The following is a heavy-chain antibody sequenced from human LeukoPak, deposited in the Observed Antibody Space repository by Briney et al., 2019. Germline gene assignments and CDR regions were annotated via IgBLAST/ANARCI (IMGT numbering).Heavy chain of an antibody. D-gene: IGHD1-1*01. CDR2: IYSGGST. Sequence: GGPLRLSCAASGFTVSSNYMSWVRQAPGKGLEWVSVIYSGGSTYYADSVKGRFTISRDNSKNTLYLQMNSLRAEDTAVYYCASGEVLGAFDIWGQGTMVTVSS. V-gene: IGHV3-53*01. J-gene: IGHJ3*02. CDR3: ASGEVLGAFDI. CDR1: GFTVSSNY.